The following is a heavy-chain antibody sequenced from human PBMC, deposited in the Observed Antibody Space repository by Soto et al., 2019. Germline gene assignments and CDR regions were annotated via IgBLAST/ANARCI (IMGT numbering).Heavy chain of an antibody. CDR3: GRAAGGNSFYYFDY. CDR2: VNPSGGST. CDR1: GYTFTSYY. Sequence: GASVKVSCKASGYTFTSYYIHWVRQAPGQGLEWMGIVNPSGGSTSYAQKFQGRVTMARDTSTSTLYMELSSLTSEDTAVYYCGRAAGGNSFYYFDYWGQGTLVTVSS. J-gene: IGHJ4*02. D-gene: IGHD2-21*02. V-gene: IGHV1-46*03.